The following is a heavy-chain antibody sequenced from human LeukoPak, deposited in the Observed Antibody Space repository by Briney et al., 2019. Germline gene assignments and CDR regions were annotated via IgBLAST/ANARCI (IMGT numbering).Heavy chain of an antibody. CDR3: ALGDTYYYDSSGYNPGY. J-gene: IGHJ4*02. D-gene: IGHD3-22*01. CDR1: GFTFSSYE. CDR2: ISSSGSTI. V-gene: IGHV3-48*03. Sequence: QPGGSLRLSCAASGFTFSSYEMNWVRQAPGKGLEWVSYISSSGSTIYYADSVKGRFTISRDTAKNSLYLEMNSLRAEDTAIYYCALGDTYYYDSSGYNPGYWGQGTLVTVSS.